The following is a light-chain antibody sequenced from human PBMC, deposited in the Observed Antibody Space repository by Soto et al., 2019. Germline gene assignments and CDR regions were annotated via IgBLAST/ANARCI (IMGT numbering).Light chain of an antibody. V-gene: IGKV3-15*01. CDR2: GAS. CDR3: QQYNQWPRT. CDR1: QSLGTN. Sequence: EREMTQYPATLSVSPGERATLSCRASQSLGTNLAWFQQKPGQVPRLLIHGASTRATGIPARFSGSGSGTDFTLTISSLQSEDFAVYYCQQYNQWPRTFGHGTKV. J-gene: IGKJ1*01.